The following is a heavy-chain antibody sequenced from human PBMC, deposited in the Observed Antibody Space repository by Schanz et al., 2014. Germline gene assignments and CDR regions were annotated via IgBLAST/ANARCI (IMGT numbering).Heavy chain of an antibody. CDR1: GFSFGTYA. CDR3: ARDNRYYLFDY. CDR2: ISGTGGDDT. Sequence: EVHLLESGGGLVQPGGSLRLSCAASGFSFGTYAMSWVRQAPGKGLLWVSSISGTGGDDTYYADSVKGRFTISRDNSKNTLYLQLGSLSAEDTAVYFCARDNRYYLFDYWGQGALVTVSS. V-gene: IGHV3-23*01. D-gene: IGHD3-16*02. J-gene: IGHJ4*02.